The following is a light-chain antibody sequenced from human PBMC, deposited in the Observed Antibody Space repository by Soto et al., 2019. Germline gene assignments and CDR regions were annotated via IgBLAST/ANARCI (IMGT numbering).Light chain of an antibody. Sequence: EIVLTQSPGTLSLSPGERVTLSCRASQSVSSSYLAWYQQKPGQAPRLLIYGVSSRATGIPDRFSGSGSGTDFTLTISRLEPEDFAVYYCQQRSNWPPWTFGQGTKVDIK. V-gene: IGKV3D-20*02. J-gene: IGKJ1*01. CDR1: QSVSSSY. CDR2: GVS. CDR3: QQRSNWPPWT.